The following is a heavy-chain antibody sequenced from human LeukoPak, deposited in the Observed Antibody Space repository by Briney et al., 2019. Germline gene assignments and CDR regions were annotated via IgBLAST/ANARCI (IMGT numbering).Heavy chain of an antibody. Sequence: SQTLSLTCAISGDSVSSNSAAWNWIRQSPSRGLEWLGRTYYRSKWYNDYAVSEKSRITINPDTSKNQSSLQLNSVTPEDTAVYYCARGYYSNYGINWFDPWGQGTLVTVSS. D-gene: IGHD4-11*01. J-gene: IGHJ5*02. V-gene: IGHV6-1*01. CDR2: TYYRSKWYN. CDR1: GDSVSSNSAA. CDR3: ARGYYSNYGINWFDP.